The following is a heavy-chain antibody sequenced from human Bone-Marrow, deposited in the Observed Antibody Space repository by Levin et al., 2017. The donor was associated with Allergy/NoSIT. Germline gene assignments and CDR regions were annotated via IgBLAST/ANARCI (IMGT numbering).Heavy chain of an antibody. D-gene: IGHD3-9*01. CDR1: GGSISGYR. Sequence: TSETLSLTCAVSGGSISGYRWSWVRQPPGKGPEWLGNIYHTGNTNYNPSLKSRVTISVDTSKNQFSLKLTSVTAADTAVYYCARVAGHYDILTGYVNWFDSWGQGTLVTVSS. CDR3: ARVAGHYDILTGYVNWFDS. J-gene: IGHJ5*01. V-gene: IGHV4-59*01. CDR2: IYHTGNT.